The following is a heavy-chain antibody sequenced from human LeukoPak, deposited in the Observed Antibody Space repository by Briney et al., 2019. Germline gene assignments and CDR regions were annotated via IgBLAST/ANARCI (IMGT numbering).Heavy chain of an antibody. Sequence: SETLSLTCTVSGGSIRLSNYYWGWIRQPPGKGLEWIGNIYYSGTTYYNPSLKSRVTMSVDTSKNQFSLKLSSVTAADTAVYYCARHIQIAFRVFRLGWIDPWGQGTLVTVSS. J-gene: IGHJ5*02. V-gene: IGHV4-39*01. CDR1: GGSIRLSNYY. CDR2: IYYSGTT. D-gene: IGHD3-3*02. CDR3: ARHIQIAFRVFRLGWIDP.